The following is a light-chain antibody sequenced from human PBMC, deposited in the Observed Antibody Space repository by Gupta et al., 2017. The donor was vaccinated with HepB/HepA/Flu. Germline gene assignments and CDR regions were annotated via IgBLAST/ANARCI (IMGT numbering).Light chain of an antibody. CDR2: GKN. J-gene: IGLJ3*02. CDR3: NSRDSSGNHWV. CDR1: SLRNYY. V-gene: IGLV3-19*01. Sequence: SSELTQDPAVSVALGQTVRITCKGDSLRNYYASWYQQKPGQAPVLVIYGKNNRPSGIPDRFSGSSSGNTASLTITGAQAEDEADYYCNSRDSSGNHWVFGGGTKLTVL.